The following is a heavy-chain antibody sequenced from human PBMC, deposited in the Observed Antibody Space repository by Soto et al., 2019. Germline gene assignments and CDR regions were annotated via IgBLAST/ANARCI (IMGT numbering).Heavy chain of an antibody. CDR1: GYIFSDYG. CDR3: AKRTSGTTWGESDY. J-gene: IGHJ4*02. D-gene: IGHD4-17*01. V-gene: IGHV1-18*04. CDR2: ISGYSGNA. Sequence: QVQVMQSGAEVKKPGDSVKVSCKTSGYIFSDYGINWVRQAPGQGLVWMGRISGYSGNANLAQKFQGRVTMTTDKSTRTAYMELRRLRSDDTAVYYCAKRTSGTTWGESDYWGQGTLVTVSS.